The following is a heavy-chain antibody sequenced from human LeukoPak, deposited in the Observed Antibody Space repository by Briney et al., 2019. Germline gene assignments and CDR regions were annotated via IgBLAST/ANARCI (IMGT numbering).Heavy chain of an antibody. CDR2: IYYSGST. D-gene: IGHD1-26*01. V-gene: IGHV4-59*01. J-gene: IGHJ6*02. CDR3: ARTLSGSYRDYYYYYGMDV. CDR1: GGSISSYY. Sequence: SETLSLTCTVSGGSISSYYWSWIRQPPGKGLEWIGYIYYSGSTNYYPSLKSRVTISVDTSKNQFSLKLSSVTAADTAVYYCARTLSGSYRDYYYYYGMDVWGQGTTVTVSS.